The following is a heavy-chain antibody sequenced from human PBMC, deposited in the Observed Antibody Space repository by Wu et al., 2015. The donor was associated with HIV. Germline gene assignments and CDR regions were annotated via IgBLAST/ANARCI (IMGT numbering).Heavy chain of an antibody. CDR1: GGTFSNYA. D-gene: IGHD6-19*01. CDR2: IIPIFGTA. V-gene: IGHV1-69*05. Sequence: QVQLVQSGAEVKKPGSSVKVSCKTSGGTFSNYAITWVRQAPGQGLEWMGGIIPIFGTANYAQKFQGRVTITTDESTSTAYMELSSLRSEDTAVYYCLYSSGWYEGFSYWGQGTLVTVSS. J-gene: IGHJ4*02. CDR3: LYSSGWYEGFSY.